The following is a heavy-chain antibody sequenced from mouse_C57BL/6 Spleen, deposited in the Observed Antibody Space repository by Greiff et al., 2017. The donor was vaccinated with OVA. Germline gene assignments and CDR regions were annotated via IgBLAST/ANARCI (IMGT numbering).Heavy chain of an antibody. CDR1: GYAFSSSW. CDR2: IYPGDGDT. V-gene: IGHV1-82*01. CDR3: ARPLLYAMDY. Sequence: QVQLQQSGPELVKPGASVKLSCKASGYAFSSSWMNWVQQRPGKGLEWIGRIYPGDGDTNYNGKFKGKATLTADKSSSTAYMQLSSLTSEDSAVYFCARPLLYAMDYWGQGTSVTVSS. J-gene: IGHJ4*01. D-gene: IGHD6-1*01.